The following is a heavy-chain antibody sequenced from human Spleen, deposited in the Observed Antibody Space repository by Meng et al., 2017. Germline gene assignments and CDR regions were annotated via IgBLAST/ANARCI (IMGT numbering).Heavy chain of an antibody. J-gene: IGHJ6*02. CDR2: ISYDGSNK. Sequence: LSLTCAASGFTYSSYAMHWVRQAPGKGLEWVAVISYDGSNKYYADSVTGRFTISRDNSQNTLYLQKNSLRAEDTAVYYCARDSFPSVGDPRYSYYYGMDVWGQGPTVTV. CDR1: GFTYSSYA. V-gene: IGHV3-30*01. D-gene: IGHD4-17*01. CDR3: ARDSFPSVGDPRYSYYYGMDV.